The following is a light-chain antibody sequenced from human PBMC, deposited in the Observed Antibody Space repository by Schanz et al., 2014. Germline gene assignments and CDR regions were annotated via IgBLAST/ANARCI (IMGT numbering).Light chain of an antibody. J-gene: IGKJ4*01. CDR2: GAS. V-gene: IGKV3-15*01. Sequence: EIVMTQFPATLSVSPGDRATLSCRASQSVSSKLAWFQQKPGQAPRLLIYGASTRATGIPVRFSGSGSGTEFTLTISSLQSEDFALYYCQQYNNWPLTFGGGTKVEI. CDR3: QQYNNWPLT. CDR1: QSVSSK.